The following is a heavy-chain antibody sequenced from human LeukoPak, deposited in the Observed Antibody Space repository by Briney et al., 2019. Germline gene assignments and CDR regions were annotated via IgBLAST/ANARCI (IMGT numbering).Heavy chain of an antibody. D-gene: IGHD2-21*02. CDR3: ARVTRWAGFDF. CDR2: IYYSGST. CDR1: GGSISSGDKY. J-gene: IGHJ4*02. V-gene: IGHV4-30-4*01. Sequence: SETLSLTCNVSGGSISSGDKYWSWIRQPPGKGLEWIGYIYYSGSTYYNPSLKSRLTISVDTSENQFSLHLTSVTAADTAVYFCARVTRWAGFDFWGQGTLVPVSS.